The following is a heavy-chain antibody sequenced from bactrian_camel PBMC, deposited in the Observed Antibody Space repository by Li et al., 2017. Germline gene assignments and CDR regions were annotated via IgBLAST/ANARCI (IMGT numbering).Heavy chain of an antibody. D-gene: IGHD1*01. V-gene: IGHV3-2*01. CDR2: LYTDGIT. J-gene: IGHJ4*01. CDR3: AALPGT. Sequence: HVQLVESGGGYVQPGGSLRLSCAASGFTVGDFYMSWVRLAPGKGLEWVSNLYTDGITHYADSVKGRFTISRDNAKNTLYLQMSSLKPEDTAMYYCAALPGTWGQGTQVTVS. CDR1: GFTVGDFY.